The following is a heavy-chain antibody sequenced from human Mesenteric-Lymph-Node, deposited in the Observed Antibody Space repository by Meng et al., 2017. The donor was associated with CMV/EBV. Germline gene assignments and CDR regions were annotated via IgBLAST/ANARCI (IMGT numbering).Heavy chain of an antibody. D-gene: IGHD5-24*01. V-gene: IGHV3-33*06. CDR2: IWYDGTNK. Sequence: GGSLRLSCAASGFTFSSYWMSWVRQAPGKGLEWVAVIWYDGTNKDYADSVKGRFTISRDNSRNTLYLQMNSLRAEDTAVYYCAKMYGAGYNQPGWAIEDWGQGTLVTVSS. CDR1: GFTFSSYW. J-gene: IGHJ4*02. CDR3: AKMYGAGYNQPGWAIED.